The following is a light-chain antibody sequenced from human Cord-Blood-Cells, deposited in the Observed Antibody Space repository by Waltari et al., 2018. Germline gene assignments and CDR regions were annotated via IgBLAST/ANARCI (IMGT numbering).Light chain of an antibody. CDR2: DVS. CDR3: SSYTSSSTLV. J-gene: IGLJ1*01. Sequence: QSALTQPASVSGSPGQSITISCTGTSSDVGGYNYVSWYQQHPGKAPKLMIDDVSNRPSGVSNRFSGSKSGTTASLTISGLQAEDEADYYCSSYTSSSTLVFGTGTKVTVL. CDR1: SSDVGGYNY. V-gene: IGLV2-14*01.